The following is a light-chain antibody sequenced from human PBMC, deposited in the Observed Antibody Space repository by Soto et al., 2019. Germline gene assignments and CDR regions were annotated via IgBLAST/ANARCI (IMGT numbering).Light chain of an antibody. CDR1: NSDIGSYDF. CDR2: EVT. J-gene: IGLJ2*01. V-gene: IGLV2-14*01. CDR3: SVWTSVTPRT. Sequence: QSVLTQPASVSGSLGQSITISCTGSNSDIGSYDFVSWYQQHPGKAPKLIIFEVTKRPLGISYRFSGSKSGNTASLTISGLLSEDEATYHCSVWTSVTPRTFGGGTKVTVL.